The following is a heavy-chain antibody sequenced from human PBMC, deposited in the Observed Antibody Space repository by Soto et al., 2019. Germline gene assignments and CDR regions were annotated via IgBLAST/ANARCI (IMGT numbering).Heavy chain of an antibody. CDR1: GFTFTDYY. V-gene: IGHV3-11*01. Sequence: QVQLVASGGGLVKPGGSLRLSCAASGFTFTDYYMSWIRQAPGKGLEWLSYITNSGEAFYYAGSVKGRFTMSRDNAKNSVYLQMDSLRVEDTAVYFCARDGVTSSSDYWGQGTLVTVSS. CDR2: ITNSGEAF. CDR3: ARDGVTSSSDY. D-gene: IGHD6-6*01. J-gene: IGHJ4*02.